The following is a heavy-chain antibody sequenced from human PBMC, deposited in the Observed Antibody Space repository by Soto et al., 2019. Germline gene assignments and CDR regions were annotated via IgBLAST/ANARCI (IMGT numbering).Heavy chain of an antibody. Sequence: SGPTLVNPTQTLTLTCTFSGFSLSTSGVGVGWIRQPPGKALEWLALIYWDDDKRYSPSLKSRLTITKDTSKNQVVLTMTNMDPVDTATYYCAHNTISRYYYDSSGPYYFDYWGQGTLVTVSS. J-gene: IGHJ4*02. D-gene: IGHD3-22*01. CDR1: GFSLSTSGVG. CDR3: AHNTISRYYYDSSGPYYFDY. V-gene: IGHV2-5*02. CDR2: IYWDDDK.